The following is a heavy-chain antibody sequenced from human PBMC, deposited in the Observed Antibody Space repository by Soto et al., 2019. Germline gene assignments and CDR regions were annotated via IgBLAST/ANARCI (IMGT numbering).Heavy chain of an antibody. CDR1: GDSVSSNSAA. CDR3: ARXVRGIAARPFYYYGMDV. D-gene: IGHD6-6*01. J-gene: IGHJ6*02. Sequence: SQTLSLTCAISGDSVSSNSAAWNWIRQSPSRGLEWLGRTYYRSKWYNDYAVSVKSRITINPDTSKNQFSLQLNSVTPEDTAVYYCARXVRGIAARPFYYYGMDVWGQGTTVTVSS. CDR2: TYYRSKWYN. V-gene: IGHV6-1*01.